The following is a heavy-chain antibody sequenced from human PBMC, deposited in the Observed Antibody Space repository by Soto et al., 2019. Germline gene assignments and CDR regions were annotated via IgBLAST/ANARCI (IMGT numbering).Heavy chain of an antibody. J-gene: IGHJ4*02. CDR2: INPNSGGT. CDR1: GYTFTGYY. Sequence: ASVKVSCKASGYTFTGYYMHWVRQAPGQGLEWMGWINPNSGGTNYAQKFQGWVTMTRDTSINTAYMELSRLRSDDTAVYYCARAGNIVVVPASYYFDYWGQGTLVTVSS. D-gene: IGHD2-2*01. V-gene: IGHV1-2*04. CDR3: ARAGNIVVVPASYYFDY.